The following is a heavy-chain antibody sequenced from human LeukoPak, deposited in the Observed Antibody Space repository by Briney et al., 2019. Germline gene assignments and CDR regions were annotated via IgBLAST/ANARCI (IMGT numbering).Heavy chain of an antibody. D-gene: IGHD6-19*01. Sequence: ESGPTLVNPTQTLTPTCTFSGFSLSTSGMCVSWIRQPPGKALEWLARIDWDDDKYYSTSLKTRLTISKDTSKNQVVLTMTNMDPVDTATYYCARITIGWYYFDYWGQGTLVTVSS. CDR3: ARITIGWYYFDY. CDR1: GFSLSTSGMC. CDR2: IDWDDDK. J-gene: IGHJ4*02. V-gene: IGHV2-70*11.